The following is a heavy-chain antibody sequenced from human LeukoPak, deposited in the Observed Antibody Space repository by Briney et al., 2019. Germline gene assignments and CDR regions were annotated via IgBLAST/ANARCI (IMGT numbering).Heavy chain of an antibody. CDR3: ARERDYYESSGYYYATYFAY. V-gene: IGHV1-2*06. D-gene: IGHD3-22*01. CDR1: GYTFTGYY. CDR2: INPNSGGT. Sequence: ASVKVSCKASGYTFTGYYMHWVRQAPGQGLEWMGRINPNSGGTNYAQKFQGRVTMTRDTSISTAYMELSRLRSDDTAVYYCARERDYYESSGYYYATYFAYWGQGTLVTVSS. J-gene: IGHJ4*02.